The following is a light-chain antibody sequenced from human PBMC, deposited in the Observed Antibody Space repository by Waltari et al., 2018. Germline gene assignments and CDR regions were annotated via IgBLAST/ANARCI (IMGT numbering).Light chain of an antibody. CDR2: AAS. J-gene: IGKJ4*01. CDR1: QSISSY. CDR3: QQSYSTPLLT. Sequence: DIQMTQSPSPLSASVGDRVTITFRASQSISSYLNWYQQKPGKAPELLIYAASSLQSGVPSRFSVSGSGTDFTLTISSLQPEDFATYYCQQSYSTPLLTFGGGTKVEIK. V-gene: IGKV1-39*01.